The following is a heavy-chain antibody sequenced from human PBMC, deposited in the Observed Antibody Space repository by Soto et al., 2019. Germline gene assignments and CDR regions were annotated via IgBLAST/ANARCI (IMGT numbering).Heavy chain of an antibody. CDR3: AREVAADGTLREDVFDI. D-gene: IGHD6-13*01. V-gene: IGHV1-69*12. J-gene: IGHJ3*02. CDR1: GGTFSNHA. CDR2: IIPIFTTT. Sequence: QVHLVQSGAEVKKPGSSVKVSCKAPGGTFSNHAINWGRQAPGQGLEWMGRIIPIFTTTNYAQKFQGRVTMTADETTITAYMALSSLKHDDTAIYYCAREVAADGTLREDVFDIWGQGTLVTVSS.